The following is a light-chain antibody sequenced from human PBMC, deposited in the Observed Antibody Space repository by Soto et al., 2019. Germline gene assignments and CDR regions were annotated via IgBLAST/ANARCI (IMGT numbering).Light chain of an antibody. CDR2: DVS. CDR3: QQYGSAPRT. J-gene: IGKJ1*01. V-gene: IGKV3-20*01. CDR1: RSLSSTS. Sequence: EIVLTQSPGTLSLSPGERAALSCRASRSLSSTSLAWYQQRPGQAPRLLIYDVSSRATGIPDRFSGSGSGTDFTLTINRLESDDFAVYYCQQYGSAPRTFGQGT.